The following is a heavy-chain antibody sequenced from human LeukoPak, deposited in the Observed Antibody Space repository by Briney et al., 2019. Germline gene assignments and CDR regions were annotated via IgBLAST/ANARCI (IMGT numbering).Heavy chain of an antibody. CDR2: ISGSGGST. CDR3: AKDWTTVVTPKGYYFDS. Sequence: GGSLRLSCAASGFTFSSYAMSWVRQAPGKGLEWVSAISGSGGSTYYADSVKGRFTVSRDNSKNTLSLQMVSLRVEDTALYYCAKDWTTVVTPKGYYFDSWGQGTLVTVSS. CDR1: GFTFSSYA. J-gene: IGHJ4*02. V-gene: IGHV3-23*01. D-gene: IGHD4-23*01.